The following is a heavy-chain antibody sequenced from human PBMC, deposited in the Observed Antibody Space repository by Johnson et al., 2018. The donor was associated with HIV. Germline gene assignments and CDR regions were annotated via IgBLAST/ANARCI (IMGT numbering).Heavy chain of an antibody. CDR2: INWNGGNT. J-gene: IGHJ3*02. Sequence: VQLVESGGGVVRPGGSLRLSCAASGFTFDDYGMNWVRQAPGKGLEWVSTINWNGGNTGYADSVKGRVNISRDNAKNSLYLQMSSLRAEDTALYYCARVKYAVTNHDSNAFDIWGQGTVVSVSS. CDR3: ARVKYAVTNHDSNAFDI. CDR1: GFTFDDYG. V-gene: IGHV3-20*04. D-gene: IGHD3-16*01.